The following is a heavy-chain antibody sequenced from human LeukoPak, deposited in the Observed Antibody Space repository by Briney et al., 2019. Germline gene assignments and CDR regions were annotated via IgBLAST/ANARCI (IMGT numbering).Heavy chain of an antibody. D-gene: IGHD5-12*01. Sequence: GGSLRLSCAASGFTFSTYPIHWVRQAPGKGLEWVAVIADDGKDKHYVESVEGRFTISRDNSKNTLYLQMNSLRAEDTAVYYCAKGDIAGLNWFDPWGQGTLVTVSS. V-gene: IGHV3-30*04. CDR1: GFTFSTYP. J-gene: IGHJ5*02. CDR2: IADDGKDK. CDR3: AKGDIAGLNWFDP.